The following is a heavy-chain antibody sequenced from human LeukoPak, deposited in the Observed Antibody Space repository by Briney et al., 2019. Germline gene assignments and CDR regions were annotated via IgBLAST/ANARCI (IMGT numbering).Heavy chain of an antibody. D-gene: IGHD2-15*01. J-gene: IGHJ4*02. V-gene: IGHV2-5*02. CDR3: AHRSTQGGYCSGGSCYSPFDY. CDR1: GLSLSTSGVG. CDR2: IYWDDDK. Sequence: SGPTLVNPTQTLTLTCTFSGLSLSTSGVGVGWIRQPPGKALEWLALIYWDDDKRYSPSLKSRLTITKDTSKNQVVLTMTNMDPVDTATYYCAHRSTQGGYCSGGSCYSPFDYWGQGTLVTVSS.